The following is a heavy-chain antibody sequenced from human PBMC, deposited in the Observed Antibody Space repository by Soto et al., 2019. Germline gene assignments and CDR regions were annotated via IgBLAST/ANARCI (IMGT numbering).Heavy chain of an antibody. CDR1: GGSVSSGSYY. J-gene: IGHJ5*02. Sequence: QVQLQESGPGLVKPSETLSLTCTVSGGSVSSGSYYWSWIRQPPGKGLEWIGYIYYSGSTNYNPSLKRRVTVSVATSKNQCALKLSSVTAADTAVYYCARIGVLVPAAIYWFDPWGQGTLVTVSS. CDR2: IYYSGST. V-gene: IGHV4-61*01. D-gene: IGHD2-2*01. CDR3: ARIGVLVPAAIYWFDP.